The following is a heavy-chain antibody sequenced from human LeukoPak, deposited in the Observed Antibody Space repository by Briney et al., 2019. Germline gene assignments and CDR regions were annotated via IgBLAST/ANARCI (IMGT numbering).Heavy chain of an antibody. CDR1: GFTFSSYS. J-gene: IGHJ4*02. CDR3: ARGLTSHDY. Sequence: GSLRLSCAASGFTFSSYSMNWVRQAPGKGLEWVSSISSSSSYIYHADSVKGRFTISRDNAKNSLYLQMNSLRAEDTAVYYCARGLTSHDYWGQGTLVTVSS. CDR2: ISSSSSYI. V-gene: IGHV3-21*01.